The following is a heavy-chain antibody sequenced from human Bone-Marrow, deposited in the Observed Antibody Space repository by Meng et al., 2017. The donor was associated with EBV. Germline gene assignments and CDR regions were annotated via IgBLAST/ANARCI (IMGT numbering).Heavy chain of an antibody. Sequence: QVQLQAWGAGLLKPSETRSLPCAVYGGSFSGYYWSWIRQPPGKGLEWIGEINHSGSTNYNPSLKSRVTISVDTSKNQFSLKLSSVTAADTAVYYCARGSGYDARYWGQGTLVTVSS. D-gene: IGHD5-12*01. CDR3: ARGSGYDARY. J-gene: IGHJ4*02. V-gene: IGHV4-34*01. CDR1: GGSFSGYY. CDR2: INHSGST.